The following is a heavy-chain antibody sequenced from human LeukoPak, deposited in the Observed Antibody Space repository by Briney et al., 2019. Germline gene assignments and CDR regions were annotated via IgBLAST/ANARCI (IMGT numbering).Heavy chain of an antibody. D-gene: IGHD3-22*01. CDR2: IYTSGST. CDR1: GGSISSYY. V-gene: IGHV4-4*07. Sequence: PSETLSLTCTVSGGSISSYYWSWIRQPAGKGLEWIGRIYTSGSTNYNPSLKSRVTMSVDTSKNQFSLKLSSVTAADTAVYYCARDSPYYYDSSGYYYALYYFDYWGQGTLVTVSS. CDR3: ARDSPYYYDSSGYYYALYYFDY. J-gene: IGHJ4*02.